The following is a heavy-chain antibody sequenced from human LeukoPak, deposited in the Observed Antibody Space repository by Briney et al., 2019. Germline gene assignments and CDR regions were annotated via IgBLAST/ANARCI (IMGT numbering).Heavy chain of an antibody. D-gene: IGHD6-13*01. Sequence: GRSLRLSCAASGFTFSSYAMHWVRQAPGKGLEWVAVISYDGSNKYYAESVKGRFTISRDNSKNTLYLQMNSLRAEDTAVYYCAKNHYSSSRDYFDYWGQGTLVTVSS. CDR3: AKNHYSSSRDYFDY. CDR1: GFTFSSYA. V-gene: IGHV3-30-3*02. J-gene: IGHJ4*02. CDR2: ISYDGSNK.